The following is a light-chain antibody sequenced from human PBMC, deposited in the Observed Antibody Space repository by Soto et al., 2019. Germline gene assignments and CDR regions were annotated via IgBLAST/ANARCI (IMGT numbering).Light chain of an antibody. J-gene: IGLJ1*01. CDR2: LIN. Sequence: QSVLTQPPSVSGAPGQRVTISCTGTRTDLGANNDVPWYQHLPGTAPKLIIFLINNRPSGVSDRFSGSKSGTSASLVITGLQAEDEAEYYCRSYARSRSVHVFGSGTKLTVL. V-gene: IGLV1-40*01. CDR3: RSYARSRSVHV. CDR1: RTDLGANND.